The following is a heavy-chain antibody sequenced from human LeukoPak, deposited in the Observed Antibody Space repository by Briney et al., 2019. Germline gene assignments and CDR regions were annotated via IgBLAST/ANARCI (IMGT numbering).Heavy chain of an antibody. V-gene: IGHV3-15*01. J-gene: IGHJ4*02. Sequence: PGGSLRLSCAASGFTFSNAWMSWVRQAPGKGLEWVGRIKSKTDGGTTDYAAPVKGRLTISRDDSKNTLYLQMNSLKTEDTAVYYCTTDLQQWLSDYWGQGTLVTVSS. CDR3: TTDLQQWLSDY. CDR2: IKSKTDGGTT. CDR1: GFTFSNAW. D-gene: IGHD6-19*01.